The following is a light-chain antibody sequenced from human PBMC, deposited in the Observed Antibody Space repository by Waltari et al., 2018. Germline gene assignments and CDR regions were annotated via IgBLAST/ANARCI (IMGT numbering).Light chain of an antibody. CDR2: DAS. CDR3: QQRSNWPYT. V-gene: IGKV3-11*01. CDR1: QTVRSY. J-gene: IGKJ2*01. Sequence: EIVLTQSPATLSLCPGERATLSCRASQTVRSYLAWYQQKPGQAPRLLIFDASSRATGIPAKFSGSGSGTDFTLTVSNLEPEDFAVYYCQQRSNWPYTFGQGTRVEIK.